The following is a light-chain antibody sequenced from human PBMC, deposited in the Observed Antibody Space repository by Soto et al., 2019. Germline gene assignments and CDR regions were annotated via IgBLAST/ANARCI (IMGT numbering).Light chain of an antibody. CDR2: DVS. CDR3: SSRNV. J-gene: IGLJ1*01. CDR1: SSDVGGYNY. Sequence: QSVLTQPASVSGSPGQSITISCTGTSSDVGGYNYVSWYQQHPGKAPKLMIYDVSNRPSGVSNRFSGSKSGNTASLAISGLQAEDEADYYCSSRNVFGTGPKLTVL. V-gene: IGLV2-14*01.